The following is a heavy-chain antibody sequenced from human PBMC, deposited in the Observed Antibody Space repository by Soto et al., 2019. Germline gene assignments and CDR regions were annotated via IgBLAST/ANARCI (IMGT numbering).Heavy chain of an antibody. V-gene: IGHV4-39*01. J-gene: IGHJ4*02. D-gene: IGHD3-16*01. CDR1: CSSMPSTSYY. CDR2: IYYGSST. CDR3: ARPGEGWSPGDL. Sequence: QLQLQESGPGLVKPSETLSLTFTLSCSSMPSTSYYWGWIRPPPGKGLEWIGSIYYGSSTYYNPSLKIRVTISLDTSKNQFFVRLTSLPAADPAVYYCARPGEGWSPGDLWGQGNLGTLSS.